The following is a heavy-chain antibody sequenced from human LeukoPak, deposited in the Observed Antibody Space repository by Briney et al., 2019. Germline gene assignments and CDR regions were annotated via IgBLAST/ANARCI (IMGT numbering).Heavy chain of an antibody. J-gene: IGHJ6*02. CDR3: ARVEAADYYYYYGMDV. V-gene: IGHV3-23*01. CDR2: LSGSGGNT. Sequence: PGGSLRLSCTASGFTFSSYAMSWVRQAPGKGLEWVSALSGSGGNTYYADSVKGRFTISRDNSKNTLYLQMNSLRAEDTAVYYCARVEAADYYYYYGMDVWGQGTTVTVSS. CDR1: GFTFSSYA.